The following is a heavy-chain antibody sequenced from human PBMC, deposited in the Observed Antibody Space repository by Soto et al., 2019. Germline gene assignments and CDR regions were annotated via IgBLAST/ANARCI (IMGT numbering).Heavy chain of an antibody. CDR1: GFSLSTSGVG. V-gene: IGHV2-5*02. Sequence: QITLKESGPTLVKPTQTLTLTCTFSGFSLSTSGVGVGWIRQPPGKALEWLALIYWDDDKRYSPSLKSRLTITKDNSKNQVVLTMTHMDPVDTATYYCAHSWIQLWLLGGYYFDYWGQGPLVTVSS. D-gene: IGHD5-18*01. J-gene: IGHJ4*02. CDR2: IYWDDDK. CDR3: AHSWIQLWLLGGYYFDY.